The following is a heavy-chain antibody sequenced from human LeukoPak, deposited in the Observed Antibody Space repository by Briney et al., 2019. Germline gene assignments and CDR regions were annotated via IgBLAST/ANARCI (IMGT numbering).Heavy chain of an antibody. V-gene: IGHV4-34*01. J-gene: IGHJ4*02. CDR3: ASTDPGYYYDSSGPGDY. CDR1: GGSFSGYY. Sequence: SETLSLTCAVYGGSFSGYYWSWIRQPPGKGLEWIGEINHSGSTNYNPSLKSRVTISVDTSKNQFSLKLSSVTAADTAVYYCASTDPGYYYDSSGPGDYWGQGTLVTVSS. CDR2: INHSGST. D-gene: IGHD3-22*01.